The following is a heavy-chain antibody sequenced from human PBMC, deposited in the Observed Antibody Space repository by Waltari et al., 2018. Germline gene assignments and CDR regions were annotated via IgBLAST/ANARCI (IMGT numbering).Heavy chain of an antibody. V-gene: IGHV1-24*01. CDR3: AVHRIAAAGELWYYFDY. CDR2: FDPEEGET. D-gene: IGHD6-13*01. Sequence: QVQLVQSGAEVKKPGASVKVSCKVSGYTLTELSMHWVRQAPGKGLEWMGGFDPEEGETIYEQKFQGRVTMTEDTSTDTAYMELSSLRSEDTAVYYCAVHRIAAAGELWYYFDYWGQGTLVTVSS. CDR1: GYTLTELS. J-gene: IGHJ4*02.